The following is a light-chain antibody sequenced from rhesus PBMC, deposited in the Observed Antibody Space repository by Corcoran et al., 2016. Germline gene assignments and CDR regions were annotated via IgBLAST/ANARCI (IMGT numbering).Light chain of an antibody. J-gene: IGKJ3*01. V-gene: IGKV2-78*01. Sequence: DIVMTQTPLSLSVTPGEPASISCWSSQSLLHSNGYTYLPWYLQKPGQHPRLLIYLVSNRASGVLDRFSGKGSGTEFTLKISRVKAEDVGVYYCEQALPTPLTFGPGTKLDIK. CDR3: EQALPTPLT. CDR1: QSLLHSNGYTY. CDR2: LVS.